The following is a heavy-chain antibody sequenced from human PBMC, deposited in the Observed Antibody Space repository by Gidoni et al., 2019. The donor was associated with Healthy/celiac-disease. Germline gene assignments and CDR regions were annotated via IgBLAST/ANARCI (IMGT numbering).Heavy chain of an antibody. D-gene: IGHD3-16*01. V-gene: IGHV4-61*01. CDR1: GGSVSSGSYY. Sequence: QVQLQESGPGLVKPSETLSLTCTVSGGSVSSGSYYWSWIRQPPGKGLEWIGYIYYSGSTNYNPSLKSRVTISVDTSKNQFSLKLSSVTAADTAVYYCARGAEEFQHWGQGTLVTVSS. CDR3: ARGAEEFQH. CDR2: IYYSGST. J-gene: IGHJ1*01.